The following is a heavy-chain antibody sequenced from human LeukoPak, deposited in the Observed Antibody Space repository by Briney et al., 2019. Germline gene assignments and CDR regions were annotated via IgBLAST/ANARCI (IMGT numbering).Heavy chain of an antibody. CDR2: IDTDSGGT. D-gene: IGHD2-21*01. J-gene: IGHJ4*02. V-gene: IGHV1-2*02. CDR1: GYTFSAYY. Sequence: ASVKVSCNSSGYTFSAYYSHWVREAPGQGLEWMGWIDTDSGGTKYAQKFQGRVTITRDTSIGTAYMELRGLISDDTAVYYCASEAFCDGGRCNGQRVDSWGPGTLVTVSS. CDR3: ASEAFCDGGRCNGQRVDS.